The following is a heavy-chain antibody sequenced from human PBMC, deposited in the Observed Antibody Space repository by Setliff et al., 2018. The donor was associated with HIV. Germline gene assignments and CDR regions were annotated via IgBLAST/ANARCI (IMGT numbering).Heavy chain of an antibody. CDR3: ARSYYDFWNGLPRSFDV. D-gene: IGHD3-3*01. Sequence: SETLSLTCTVSGGSLSNHYWSWLRQSPKNGVEWIGYVYYSGSTNYKPSFKSRVSITVDTSRNQFSLNLTSLTTADTAMYYCARSYYDFWNGLPRSFDVWGQGTMVTVSS. V-gene: IGHV4-59*11. CDR2: VYYSGST. J-gene: IGHJ3*01. CDR1: GGSLSNHY.